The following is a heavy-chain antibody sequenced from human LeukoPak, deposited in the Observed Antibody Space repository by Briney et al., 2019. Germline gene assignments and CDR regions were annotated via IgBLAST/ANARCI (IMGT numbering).Heavy chain of an antibody. V-gene: IGHV3-30*02. CDR2: IRYDGSNK. D-gene: IGHD2-15*01. Sequence: GGSLRLSCAASGFTFSSYGTHWVRQAPGKGLEWVAFIRYDGSNKYYADSVKGRFTISRDNSKNTLYLQMNSLRAEDTAVYYCAKDLIGYCSGGSCYQVDYYYGMDVWGQGTTVTVSS. J-gene: IGHJ6*02. CDR1: GFTFSSYG. CDR3: AKDLIGYCSGGSCYQVDYYYGMDV.